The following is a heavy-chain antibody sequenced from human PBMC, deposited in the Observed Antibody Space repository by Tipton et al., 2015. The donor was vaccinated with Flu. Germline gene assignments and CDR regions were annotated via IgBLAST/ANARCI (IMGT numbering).Heavy chain of an antibody. D-gene: IGHD3-9*01. Sequence: QLVQSGGGLVQPGGSLRLSCAASGFTFSSYWMSWVRQAPGKGLEWVANIKQDGSVKYYVDSVKGRFTISRDNAKNSLYLQMNSLRAEDTAVYYCARGRYLAFILSGGDWFDSWGQGTQVTVSS. J-gene: IGHJ5*01. CDR3: ARGRYLAFILSGGDWFDS. CDR2: IKQDGSVK. V-gene: IGHV3-7*03. CDR1: GFTFSSYW.